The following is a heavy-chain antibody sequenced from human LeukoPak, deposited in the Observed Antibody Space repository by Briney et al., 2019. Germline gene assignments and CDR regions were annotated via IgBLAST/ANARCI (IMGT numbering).Heavy chain of an antibody. CDR1: GYTFTSYG. D-gene: IGHD4-23*01. J-gene: IGHJ4*02. Sequence: ASVKVSCKGSGYTFTSYGISWVRQAPGQGLEWMGWISAYNGNTNYAQKLQGRVTMTTDTSTSTAYMELRSLRSDDTAVYYCARIYSYGGNSDYWGQGTLVTVSS. V-gene: IGHV1-18*01. CDR2: ISAYNGNT. CDR3: ARIYSYGGNSDY.